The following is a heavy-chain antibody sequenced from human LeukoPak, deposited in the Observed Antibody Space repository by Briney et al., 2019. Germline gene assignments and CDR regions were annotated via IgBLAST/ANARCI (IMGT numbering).Heavy chain of an antibody. CDR1: GFTFNNYW. Sequence: GGSLRLSCSASGFTFNNYWMHWVRQPPGKGLLWVSRINTDGSTTNYADSVKGRFTISRDNAKNMVYLQMNSLRGEDTAVYYCAREHFDPWGQGTQVTVSS. J-gene: IGHJ5*02. CDR2: INTDGSTT. V-gene: IGHV3-74*01. CDR3: AREHFDP.